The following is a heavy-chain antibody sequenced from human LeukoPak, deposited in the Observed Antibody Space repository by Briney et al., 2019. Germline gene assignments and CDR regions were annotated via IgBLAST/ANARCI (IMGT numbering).Heavy chain of an antibody. CDR3: ARGVPKTSYYYYYMDV. J-gene: IGHJ6*03. Sequence: GGSLRLSCAASGFTFSNYWMSWVRQAPGKGLEWVGNIKQDGSEKYYVDSVKGRFTISRDNAKNSLYLQMNSLRAEDTAVYYCARGVPKTSYYYYYMDVWGKGTTVTVSS. CDR2: IKQDGSEK. CDR1: GFTFSNYW. D-gene: IGHD4-11*01. V-gene: IGHV3-7*01.